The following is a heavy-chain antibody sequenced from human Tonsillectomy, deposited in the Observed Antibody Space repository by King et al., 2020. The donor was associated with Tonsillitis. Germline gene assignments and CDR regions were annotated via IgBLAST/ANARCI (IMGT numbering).Heavy chain of an antibody. CDR3: VKAQRPSGRSPGWAFDI. V-gene: IGHV3-64D*06. Sequence: VQLVESGGGLVQPGGSLRLSCSASGFIFSSYAMHWVRQAPGKGPEYVSGISSNGGSTYYADSVKGRFTISRDNSKKTLYLQMSSLRTEDTAVYYCVKAQRPSGRSPGWAFDIWGQGTMVTVSS. D-gene: IGHD1-26*01. J-gene: IGHJ3*02. CDR1: GFIFSSYA. CDR2: ISSNGGST.